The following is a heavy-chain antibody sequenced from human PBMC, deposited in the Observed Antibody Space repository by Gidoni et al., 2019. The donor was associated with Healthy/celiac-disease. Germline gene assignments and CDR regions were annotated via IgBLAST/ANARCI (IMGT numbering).Heavy chain of an antibody. V-gene: IGHV4-34*01. J-gene: IGHJ4*02. CDR3: ARFIQTVTTHADY. D-gene: IGHD4-17*01. Sequence: QVQLQQWGAGLLKPSETLSLTCAVYGGSFSGYYWSWIRQPPGKGLEWTGEINHSGSTNYNPSLKSRVTISVDTSKNQFSLKLSSVTAADTAVYYCARFIQTVTTHADYWGQGTLVTVSS. CDR2: INHSGST. CDR1: GGSFSGYY.